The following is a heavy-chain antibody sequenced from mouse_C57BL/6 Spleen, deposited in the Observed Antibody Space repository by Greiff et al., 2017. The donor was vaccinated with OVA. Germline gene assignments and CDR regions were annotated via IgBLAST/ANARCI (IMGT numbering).Heavy chain of an antibody. Sequence: VQLVESGAELVRPGSSVKLSCKASGYTFTSYWMDWVKQRPGQGLEWIGNIYPSDSETHYNQKFKDKATLTVDKSSSPADMQLSSLTSEDSAVYYCARRDDGYYRGAMDYWGQGTSVTVSS. CDR3: ARRDDGYYRGAMDY. J-gene: IGHJ4*01. CDR2: IYPSDSET. D-gene: IGHD2-3*01. V-gene: IGHV1-61*01. CDR1: GYTFTSYW.